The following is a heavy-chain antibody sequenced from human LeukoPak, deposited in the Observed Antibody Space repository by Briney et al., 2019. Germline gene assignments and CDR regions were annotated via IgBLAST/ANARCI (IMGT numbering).Heavy chain of an antibody. CDR3: ARSHLYYYGSGSYPHTNLDY. D-gene: IGHD3-10*01. V-gene: IGHV1-69*13. CDR1: GGTFSSYA. CDR2: IIPIFGTA. J-gene: IGHJ4*02. Sequence: GASVKVSCKASGGTFSSYAISWVRQAPGQGLEWMGGIIPIFGTANYAQKFQGRVTITADESTSTAYMELSSLGSEDTAVYYCARSHLYYYGSGSYPHTNLDYWGQGTLVTVSS.